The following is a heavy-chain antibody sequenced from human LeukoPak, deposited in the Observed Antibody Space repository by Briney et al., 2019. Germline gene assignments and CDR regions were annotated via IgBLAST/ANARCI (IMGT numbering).Heavy chain of an antibody. V-gene: IGHV1-69*13. CDR3: ARGGVVVVAATYFDY. D-gene: IGHD2-15*01. Sequence: ASVKVSCKASGGTFSSYAISWVRQAPGQGLEWMGGIIPIFGTANYAQKFQGRVTITADESTSTAYMELSSLRSEDTALHYCARGGVVVVAATYFDYWGQGTLVTVSS. J-gene: IGHJ4*02. CDR2: IIPIFGTA. CDR1: GGTFSSYA.